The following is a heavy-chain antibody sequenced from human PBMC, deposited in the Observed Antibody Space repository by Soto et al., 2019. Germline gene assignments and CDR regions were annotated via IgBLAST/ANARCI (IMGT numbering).Heavy chain of an antibody. CDR1: GFAFSSYA. CDR3: AKDRAEVVADNWFDP. V-gene: IGHV3-23*01. J-gene: IGHJ5*02. D-gene: IGHD2-15*01. CDR2: IIGSGGST. Sequence: GSLRLSCAASGFAFSSYAMSWVLQAPGKGLEWVSAIIGSGGSTYYADSVKGRFTISRDNSKNTLYLQMNSLRAEDTAVYYCAKDRAEVVADNWFDPWGQGTLVTVSS.